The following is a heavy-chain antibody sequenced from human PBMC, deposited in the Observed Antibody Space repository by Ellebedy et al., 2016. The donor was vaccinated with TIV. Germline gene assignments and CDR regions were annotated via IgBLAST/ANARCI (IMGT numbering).Heavy chain of an antibody. Sequence: MPGGSLRLSCTASGGSITSYYWSWIRQPLGQGLEWIGDIHYSGKTNYNPSLKSRASITVDTSKNQFSLRLSSVTAADTAVYYCARDPSFEVAALFDPWGQGTLVTVSS. D-gene: IGHD5-12*01. CDR1: GGSITSYY. V-gene: IGHV4-59*01. CDR3: ARDPSFEVAALFDP. J-gene: IGHJ5*02. CDR2: IHYSGKT.